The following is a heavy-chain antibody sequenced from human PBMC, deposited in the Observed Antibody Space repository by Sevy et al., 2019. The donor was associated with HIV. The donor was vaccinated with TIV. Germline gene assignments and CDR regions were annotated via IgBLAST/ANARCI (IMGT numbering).Heavy chain of an antibody. CDR2: VSSSGGST. CDR1: GFSFTRYA. CDR3: ARHQESTIFGGWVY. J-gene: IGHJ4*02. V-gene: IGHV3-23*01. D-gene: IGHD3-3*01. Sequence: GGSLRLSCEASGFSFTRYAMSWVRQAPGKGLEWVSTVSSSGGSTYYADSVKGRFTISRDNSKNTLYLQMNRLRAEDTAAYYCARHQESTIFGGWVYWGQGTLVTVSS.